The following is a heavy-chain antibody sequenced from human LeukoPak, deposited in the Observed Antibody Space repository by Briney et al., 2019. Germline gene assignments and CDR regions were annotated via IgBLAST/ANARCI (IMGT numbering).Heavy chain of an antibody. CDR1: GGSISSGGYS. Sequence: SETLSLTCAVSGGSISSGGYSWSWIRQPPGKGLEWIGYIYHSGSTYYNPSLKSRVTISVNRSKNQFSLKMSSVTAADTAEYYCARERSSSWPPQGAVDIWGQGTMVTVSS. CDR3: ARERSSSWPPQGAVDI. CDR2: IYHSGST. D-gene: IGHD6-13*01. V-gene: IGHV4-30-2*01. J-gene: IGHJ3*02.